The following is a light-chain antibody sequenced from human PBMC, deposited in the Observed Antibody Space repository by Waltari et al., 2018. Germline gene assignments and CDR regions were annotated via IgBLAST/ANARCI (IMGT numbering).Light chain of an antibody. CDR1: QGLRNN. CDR2: ATS. Sequence: AIQMTQSPSPLSASVGDRVTIPCRASQGLRNNLGWYQQQPGKAPKLLMYATSTLQSGVPSRFSGSGSGTDFTLTISSLQPEDFATYYCLQDYNYPWTFGQGTKVEIK. J-gene: IGKJ1*01. CDR3: LQDYNYPWT. V-gene: IGKV1-6*01.